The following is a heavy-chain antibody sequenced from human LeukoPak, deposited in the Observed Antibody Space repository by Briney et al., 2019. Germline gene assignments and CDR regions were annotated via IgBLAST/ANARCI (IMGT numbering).Heavy chain of an antibody. CDR1: GYTFTGYY. V-gene: IGHV1-2*02. D-gene: IGHD6-19*01. Sequence: ASVKVSCKASGYTFTGYYMHWVRQAPGQGLEWMGWINPNSGGTNYAQKFQGRVTMTRDTSISTAYMELSRLRSDDTAVYYCARVPGYSSGWYEGYFQHWGQGTLVTVSS. CDR3: ARVPGYSSGWYEGYFQH. CDR2: INPNSGGT. J-gene: IGHJ1*01.